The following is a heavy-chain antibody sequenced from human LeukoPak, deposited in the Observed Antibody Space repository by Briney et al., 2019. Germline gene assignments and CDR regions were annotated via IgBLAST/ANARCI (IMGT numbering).Heavy chain of an antibody. CDR2: VSYDGSNK. V-gene: IGHV3-30*18. CDR1: GFTFSSYV. Sequence: PGGSLRLSCAASGFTFSSYVMHWVRQAPGKGPEWVALVSYDGSNKYYADSVKGRFTISRDNSKNTLYLQMKSLRAEDTAVYYCAKDNFQEMSTYDVFDIWGQGTTVTVSS. D-gene: IGHD5-24*01. J-gene: IGHJ3*02. CDR3: AKDNFQEMSTYDVFDI.